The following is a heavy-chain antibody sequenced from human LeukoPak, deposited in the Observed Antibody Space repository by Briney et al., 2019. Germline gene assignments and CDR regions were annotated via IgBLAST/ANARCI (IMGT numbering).Heavy chain of an antibody. CDR3: ARRAGAYTHPYDY. Sequence: GGSLRLSCAASGFTFSSYSMNWVRQAPGKGLEWVSSISSSSSYIYYADSVKGRFTISRDNAKNSLYLQMNSLRAEDTAVYYCARRAGAYTHPYDYWGQGTLVTVSS. CDR2: ISSSSSYI. V-gene: IGHV3-21*04. D-gene: IGHD3-16*01. CDR1: GFTFSSYS. J-gene: IGHJ4*02.